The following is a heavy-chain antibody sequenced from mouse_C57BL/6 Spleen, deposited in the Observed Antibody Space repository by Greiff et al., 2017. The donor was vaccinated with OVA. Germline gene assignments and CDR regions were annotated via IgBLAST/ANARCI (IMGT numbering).Heavy chain of an antibody. J-gene: IGHJ1*03. V-gene: IGHV14-4*01. D-gene: IGHD1-1*01. CDR2: IDPENGDT. Sequence: VQLQQSGAELVRPGASVKLSCTASGFNIKDDYMHWVKQRPEQGLEWIGWIDPENGDTEYASKFQGKATITADTSSNAAYLQLSSLTSEDTAVYYGTTDGYYGSSYGYCDVWGTGTTVTVSS. CDR3: TTDGYYGSSYGYCDV. CDR1: GFNIKDDY.